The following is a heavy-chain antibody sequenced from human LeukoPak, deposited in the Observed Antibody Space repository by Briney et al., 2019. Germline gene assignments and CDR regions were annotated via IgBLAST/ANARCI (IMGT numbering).Heavy chain of an antibody. J-gene: IGHJ4*02. D-gene: IGHD3-22*01. CDR2: ISGTNSTI. CDR1: GFTFSTYS. Sequence: GGSLRLSCAASGFTFSTYSMNWVRQAPGKGLEWVSYISGTNSTIYYAASVKGRFTISRDNAKSSLYLQMNSLRAEDTAVYYCARGENYYDSSGYFNWGQGTLVTVSS. V-gene: IGHV3-48*01. CDR3: ARGENYYDSSGYFN.